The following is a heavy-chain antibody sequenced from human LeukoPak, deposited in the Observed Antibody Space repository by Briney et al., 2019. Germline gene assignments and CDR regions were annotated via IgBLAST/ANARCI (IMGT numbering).Heavy chain of an antibody. CDR2: INPSAGST. V-gene: IGHV1-46*01. J-gene: IGHJ4*02. Sequence: ASVKVSCKASGYTFTSYYLHWVRQAPGQGLEWMGIINPSAGSTRYAQNFQGRVTMTRDTSTSTVYMELSSLRSEDTAMYYCVRENHGGLWFGELDDYWGQGTLVTVSS. CDR3: VRENHGGLWFGELDDY. D-gene: IGHD3-10*01. CDR1: GYTFTSYY.